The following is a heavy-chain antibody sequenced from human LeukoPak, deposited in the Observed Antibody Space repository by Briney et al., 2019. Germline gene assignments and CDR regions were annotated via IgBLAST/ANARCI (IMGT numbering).Heavy chain of an antibody. Sequence: GGSLRLSCAASDFTVGSNYLSWVRQAPGKGLEWVSVIYSSGTTYYADSVRGRFTISRDSSKNTLYLQMNSLRTDDTAVYYCLTTSFRTSSTWWYFDYWGQGTLVTVSS. V-gene: IGHV3-53*01. J-gene: IGHJ4*02. CDR2: IYSSGTT. CDR3: LTTSFRTSSTWWYFDY. D-gene: IGHD6-13*01. CDR1: DFTVGSNY.